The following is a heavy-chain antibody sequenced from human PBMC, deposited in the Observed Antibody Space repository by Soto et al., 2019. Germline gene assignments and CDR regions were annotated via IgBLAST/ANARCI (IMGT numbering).Heavy chain of an antibody. CDR2: INTNTGNP. D-gene: IGHD2-2*01. J-gene: IGHJ6*02. V-gene: IGHV7-4-1*01. CDR1: GYTFTSYA. CDR3: AKDPIYCSSTSCTSGGMDV. Sequence: QVQLVQSGSELKKPGASVKVSCKASGYTFTSYAMNWVRQAPGQGLEWMGWINTNTGNPTYAQGFTGRFVFSLDTSVSTAYLPSCSLKAEDTTVYYCAKDPIYCSSTSCTSGGMDVWGQGTTVTLSS.